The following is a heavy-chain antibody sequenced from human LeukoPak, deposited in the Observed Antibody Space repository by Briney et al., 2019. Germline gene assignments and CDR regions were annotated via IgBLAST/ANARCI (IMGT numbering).Heavy chain of an antibody. CDR3: ARDRRGSYYTFDV. CDR2: VSHTGAT. D-gene: IGHD1-26*01. CDR1: GASINGYF. Sequence: SETLSLTCSVSGASINGYFWNWVRQTPERGLEWIGYVSHTGATTSNPTLKSRVSITIDTSKRQISLSMTSMTAADSALYYCARDRRGSYYTFDVWGPGTIVSVS. V-gene: IGHV4-59*01. J-gene: IGHJ3*01.